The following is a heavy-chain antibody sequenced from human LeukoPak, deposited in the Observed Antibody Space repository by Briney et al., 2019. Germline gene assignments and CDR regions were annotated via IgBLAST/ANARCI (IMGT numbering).Heavy chain of an antibody. CDR1: GFTFSSYV. V-gene: IGHV3-30-3*01. D-gene: IGHD2-15*01. J-gene: IGHJ4*02. Sequence: GGSLRLSCAASGFTFSSYVMHWVRQAPGKGLEWVAVISYDGSNKYYADSVKGRFTISRDNSKNTLYLQMNSLRAEDTAVYYCARDNKCRGGSCYGVGVDYWGQGTLVTVSS. CDR3: ARDNKCRGGSCYGVGVDY. CDR2: ISYDGSNK.